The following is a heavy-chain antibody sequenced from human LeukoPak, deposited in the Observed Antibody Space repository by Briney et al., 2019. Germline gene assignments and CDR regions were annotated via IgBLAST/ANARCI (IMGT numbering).Heavy chain of an antibody. J-gene: IGHJ3*02. Sequence: ASVKVSCKASGYTFTSYGISWVRQAPGQGLEWMGWISAYNGNTNYAQKLQGRVTMTTDTSTSTAYMELRSLRSDDTAVYYCARGVLRYFDWLLSATPDAFDIWGQGTMVTVSS. CDR1: GYTFTSYG. D-gene: IGHD3-9*01. V-gene: IGHV1-18*01. CDR2: ISAYNGNT. CDR3: ARGVLRYFDWLLSATPDAFDI.